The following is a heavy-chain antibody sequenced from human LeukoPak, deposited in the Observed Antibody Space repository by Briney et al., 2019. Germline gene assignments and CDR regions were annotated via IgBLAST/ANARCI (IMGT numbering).Heavy chain of an antibody. Sequence: GGSLRLPCAASGFTFSTYSMNWVRQAPGKGLEWVSYISGSGSYIYYADSVKGRFTISRDNGKNSLYLQMNSLRAEDTAVYYCAMATDSYQFDYWGQGTLATVSS. CDR3: AMATDSYQFDY. CDR1: GFTFSTYS. V-gene: IGHV3-21*01. CDR2: ISGSGSYI. J-gene: IGHJ4*02. D-gene: IGHD5-24*01.